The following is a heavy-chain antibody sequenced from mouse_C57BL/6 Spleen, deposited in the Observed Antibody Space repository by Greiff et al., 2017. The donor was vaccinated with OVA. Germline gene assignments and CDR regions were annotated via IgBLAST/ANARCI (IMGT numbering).Heavy chain of an antibody. CDR1: GYTFTSYW. CDR2: IHPNSGST. J-gene: IGHJ4*01. Sequence: QVQLQQPGAELVKPGASVKLSCKASGYTFTSYWMHWVKQRPGQGLEWIGMIHPNSGSTNYNEKFKSKATLTVDKSSSTAYMQLSSLTSEDSAVYYCAIYYDYDRGYYYAMDYWGQGTSVTVSS. V-gene: IGHV1-64*01. CDR3: AIYYDYDRGYYYAMDY. D-gene: IGHD2-4*01.